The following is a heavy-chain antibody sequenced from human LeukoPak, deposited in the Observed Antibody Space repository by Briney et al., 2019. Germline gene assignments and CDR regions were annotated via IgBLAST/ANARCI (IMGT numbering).Heavy chain of an antibody. J-gene: IGHJ6*03. CDR3: ARDGPSIIRGVIRGAVAYYYYYMDV. D-gene: IGHD3-10*01. CDR1: GGSFSGYY. CDR2: INHSGST. Sequence: SETLSLTCAVYGGSFSGYYWSWIRQPPGKGLEWIGEINHSGSTNYNPSLKSRVTISVDTSKNQFSLKLSSVTAADTAVYYCARDGPSIIRGVIRGAVAYYYYYMDVWGKGTTVTISS. V-gene: IGHV4-34*01.